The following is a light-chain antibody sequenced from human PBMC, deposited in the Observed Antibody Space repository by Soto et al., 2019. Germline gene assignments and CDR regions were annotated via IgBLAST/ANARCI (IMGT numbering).Light chain of an antibody. V-gene: IGKV3-15*01. CDR3: XXXXNWPRT. CDR1: QSVSSN. Sequence: EIVMTQSPATLSVSPRERATVSCRASQSVSSNLAWYQQKPGQAPRLLIYGASTRATGIPARFSGSGSGTEFTLTXGSXQSXDXXXXXXXXXXNWPRTFGQGTKLEIK. J-gene: IGKJ2*01. CDR2: GAS.